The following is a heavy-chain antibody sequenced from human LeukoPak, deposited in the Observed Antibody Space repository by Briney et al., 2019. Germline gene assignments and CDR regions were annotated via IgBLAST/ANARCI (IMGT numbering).Heavy chain of an antibody. CDR1: GGSISSSSYY. V-gene: IGHV4-39*01. CDR2: IYYSGST. D-gene: IGHD4-17*01. J-gene: IGHJ6*03. CDR3: ARQGYGDPGDYYYYMDV. Sequence: PSETLSLTCTVSGGSISSSSYYWGWIRQPPGKGLEWIGSIYYSGSTYYNPSLKSRVTISVDTSKNQFSLKLSSVTAADTAVYYCARQGYGDPGDYYYYMDVWGKGTTVTVSS.